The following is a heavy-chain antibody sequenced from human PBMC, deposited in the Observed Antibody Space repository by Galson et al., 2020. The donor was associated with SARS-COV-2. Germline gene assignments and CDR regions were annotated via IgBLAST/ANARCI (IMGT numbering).Heavy chain of an antibody. CDR1: EIDVSSSY. Sequence: GESLKISCAASEIDVSSSYLSWVRQVPGKGLEWVSIIYNDGSSYYAESVKGRFTLSRDISRNTVSLQMNSLRVEDTATYFCARDRWESAGDNYYYYYGMDVWGQGTTVTVS. CDR3: ARDRWESAGDNYYYYYGMDV. V-gene: IGHV3-66*01. J-gene: IGHJ6*02. CDR2: IYNDGSS. D-gene: IGHD1-26*01.